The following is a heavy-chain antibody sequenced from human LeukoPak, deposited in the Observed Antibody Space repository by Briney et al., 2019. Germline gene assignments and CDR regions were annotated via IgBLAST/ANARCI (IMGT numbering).Heavy chain of an antibody. D-gene: IGHD6-19*01. CDR3: AKDMGIAVAGNYGMDV. V-gene: IGHV3-9*01. CDR2: ISWNSGSI. J-gene: IGHJ6*02. CDR1: GFTFDDYA. Sequence: GGSLRLSCAASGFTFDDYAMHWVRQAPGKGLEWVSGISWNSGSIGYADSVKGRFTISRDNAKNSLYLQMNSLRAEDTALYYCAKDMGIAVAGNYGMDVWGQGTTVTVS.